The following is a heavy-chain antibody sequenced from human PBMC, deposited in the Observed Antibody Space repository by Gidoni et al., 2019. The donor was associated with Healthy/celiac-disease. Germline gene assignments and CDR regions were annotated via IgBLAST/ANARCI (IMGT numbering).Heavy chain of an antibody. D-gene: IGHD2-2*01. V-gene: IGHV3-7*03. J-gene: IGHJ4*02. CDR2: IKEDGSEK. CDR1: GLTFSSYW. CDR3: ARAIQSRTPNKASPSSFDY. Sequence: EVQLVESGGGLVQPGGSLSIPCAASGLTFSSYWLSWVRQAPGKGLEWVANIKEDGSEKYYVDSVKGRFTISRDNAKNSLYLQMNSLRAEDTAVYYCARAIQSRTPNKASPSSFDYWGQGTLVTVSS.